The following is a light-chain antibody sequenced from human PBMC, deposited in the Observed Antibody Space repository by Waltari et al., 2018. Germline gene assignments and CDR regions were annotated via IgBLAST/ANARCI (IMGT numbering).Light chain of an antibody. CDR2: AAS. J-gene: IGKJ4*02. Sequence: TCRASQGISGYLAWYQQKPGQAPKLLISAASILQNGVPSRFRGSGSGTDFTLTISRLQPEDFATYYCQQANSFPFSFGGGTKVDIK. CDR3: QQANSFPFS. CDR1: QGISGY. V-gene: IGKV1-12*01.